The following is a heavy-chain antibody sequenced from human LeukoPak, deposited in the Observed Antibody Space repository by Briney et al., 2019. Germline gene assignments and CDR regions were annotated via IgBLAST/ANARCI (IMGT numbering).Heavy chain of an antibody. J-gene: IGHJ5*02. CDR1: GYTFTSYG. V-gene: IGHV1-18*01. CDR3: TRSGVSVVGSAAANWFDP. Sequence: GASVKVSCKASGYTFTSYGISWVRQAPGQGLERMGWISAYNGNTNYAQKLQGRVTMTTDSSTTTTNQEPRNLSTDTTAENSWTRSGVSVVGSAAANWFDPWGQGTLVTVSS. D-gene: IGHD2-2*01. CDR2: ISAYNGNT.